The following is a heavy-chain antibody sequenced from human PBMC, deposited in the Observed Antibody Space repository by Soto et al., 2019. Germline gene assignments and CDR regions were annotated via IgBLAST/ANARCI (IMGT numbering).Heavy chain of an antibody. Sequence: SEALSLTCTVSGGSISSYYWSWIRQPPGTGLEWIGEINHSGSTNYNPSLKSRVTISVDTSKNQFSLKLSSVTAADTAVYYCARTYYYDSSGYLDYWGQGTLVT. J-gene: IGHJ4*02. CDR2: INHSGST. CDR1: GGSISSYY. D-gene: IGHD3-22*01. V-gene: IGHV4-34*01. CDR3: ARTYYYDSSGYLDY.